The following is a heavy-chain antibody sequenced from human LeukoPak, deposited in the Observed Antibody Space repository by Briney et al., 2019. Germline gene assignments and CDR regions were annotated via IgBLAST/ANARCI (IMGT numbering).Heavy chain of an antibody. V-gene: IGHV4-4*07. CDR3: ARNPNVVVPAANPKTYYYYYYMDV. D-gene: IGHD2-2*01. J-gene: IGHJ6*03. CDR2: IYTSGSH. Sequence: PSETLSFTCTVSGGSISSFYWRWIRQPAGEGMEWIGRIYTSGSHTYHTSLKSRFTMSVDTSKNSFSLKLSSVTAADTAVYYCARNPNVVVPAANPKTYYYYYYMDVWGKGTTVTVSS. CDR1: GGSISSFY.